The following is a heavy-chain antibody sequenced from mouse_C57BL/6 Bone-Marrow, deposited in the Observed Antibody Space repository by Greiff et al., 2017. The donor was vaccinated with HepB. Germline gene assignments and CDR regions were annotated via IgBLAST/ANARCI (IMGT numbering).Heavy chain of an antibody. D-gene: IGHD1-1*01. CDR1: GYTFTSYW. Sequence: QVQLQQPGAELVMPGASVKLSCKASGYTFTSYWMHWVKQRPGQGLEWIGEIDPSDSYTNYNQKFKGKSTLTVDKSSSTAYMQLSSLTSEDSAVYYCARTSFHYYSNSYQYYFDYWGQGTTLTVSS. J-gene: IGHJ2*01. CDR2: IDPSDSYT. V-gene: IGHV1-69*01. CDR3: ARTSFHYYSNSYQYYFDY.